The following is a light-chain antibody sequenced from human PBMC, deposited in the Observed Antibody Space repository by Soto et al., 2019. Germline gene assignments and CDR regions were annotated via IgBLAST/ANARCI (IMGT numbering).Light chain of an antibody. CDR1: QSISSW. J-gene: IGKJ1*01. Sequence: DIQMTQSPSTLSASVGDRVTITCRASQSISSWLAWYQQKSGKAPKLLIYDASSLESGVPSRFSGSGSGTEFTLTISSLQPDDFATYYCQQYNSYQWTFGQGTKVEIK. V-gene: IGKV1-5*01. CDR3: QQYNSYQWT. CDR2: DAS.